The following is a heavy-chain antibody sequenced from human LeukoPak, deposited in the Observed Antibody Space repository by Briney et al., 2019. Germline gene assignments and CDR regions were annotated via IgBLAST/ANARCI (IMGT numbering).Heavy chain of an antibody. CDR2: IYSGEST. J-gene: IGHJ4*02. CDR3: AREGAYGSGSYEH. D-gene: IGHD3-10*01. Sequence: GGSLRLSCAVSGSSVRGNYMSWVRQAPGKGLQWVSIIYSGESTHYADSVKGRSTISRDHSKNTLYLQMNRLRAEDTAVYYCAREGAYGSGSYEHWGQGTLVTVAS. CDR1: GSSVRGNY. V-gene: IGHV3-53*01.